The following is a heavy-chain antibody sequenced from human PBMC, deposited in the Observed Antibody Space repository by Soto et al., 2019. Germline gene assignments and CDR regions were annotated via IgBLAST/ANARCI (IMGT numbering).Heavy chain of an antibody. CDR1: GDSISSSRYS. D-gene: IGHD6-13*01. CDR2: IYYSGST. CDR3: ARLQLAPPDY. V-gene: IGHV4-39*01. Sequence: ETLSLTCTVSGDSISSSRYSWGWIRQPPGKGLEWIATIYYSGSTYNNPSLKSRVTISLDMSKNQFSLKLSSVTAADTAVYYCARLQLAPPDYWGQGTLVTVSS. J-gene: IGHJ4*02.